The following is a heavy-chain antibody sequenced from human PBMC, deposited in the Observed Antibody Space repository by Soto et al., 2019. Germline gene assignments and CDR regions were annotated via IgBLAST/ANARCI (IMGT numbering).Heavy chain of an antibody. J-gene: IGHJ4*02. D-gene: IGHD7-27*01. CDR1: GFTFSNFA. CDR3: ANDLGMGNY. CDR2: IAATGSST. V-gene: IGHV3-23*01. Sequence: EVQILESGRGLGQPGGSLRLSCAASGFTFSNFAMSWVRQAPGKGLEWVSSIAATGSSTYYADSVKGRFNISRDNSKNTLYLQMNCLRDEDTAIYYCANDLGMGNYWGQGILVTVSS.